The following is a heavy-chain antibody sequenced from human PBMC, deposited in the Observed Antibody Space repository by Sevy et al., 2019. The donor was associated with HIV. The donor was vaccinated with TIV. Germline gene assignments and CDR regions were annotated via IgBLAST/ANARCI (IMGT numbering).Heavy chain of an antibody. CDR3: AKEAIVVVTAIQYFQH. D-gene: IGHD2-21*02. V-gene: IGHV3-23*01. Sequence: WGSLRLSCAASGFTFSSYAMSWVRQAPGKGLEWVSAISGSGGSTYYADSVKGRFTISRDNSKNTLYLQMNSLRAEDTAVYYCAKEAIVVVTAIQYFQHWGQGTLVTVSS. CDR1: GFTFSSYA. CDR2: ISGSGGST. J-gene: IGHJ1*01.